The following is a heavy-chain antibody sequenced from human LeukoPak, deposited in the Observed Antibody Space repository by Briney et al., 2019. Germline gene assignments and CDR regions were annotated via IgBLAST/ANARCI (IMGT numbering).Heavy chain of an antibody. CDR1: GFTVSSNY. Sequence: GGSLRLSCAASGFTVSSNYMSWVRQAPGKGQEWVSVIYSGGSTYYLDSVKGRFTTSRDNSKNTLFLQMNSLRADDTAVYYCAKNYGTSRPFYDYWGQGIVVTVSS. V-gene: IGHV3-53*01. CDR2: IYSGGST. CDR3: AKNYGTSRPFYDY. J-gene: IGHJ4*02. D-gene: IGHD4-17*01.